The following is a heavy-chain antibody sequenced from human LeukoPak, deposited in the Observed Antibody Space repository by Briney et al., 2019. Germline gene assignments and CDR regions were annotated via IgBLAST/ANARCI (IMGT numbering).Heavy chain of an antibody. Sequence: SVKVSCKASGGTFSSYAISWVRQAPGQGLEWMGRIIPIFGTANYAQKFQGRVTITTDESTSTAYMELSSLRSEDTAVYYCARDLFPTYYYDSSGYYSDYWGQGTLVTVSS. CDR2: IIPIFGTA. CDR3: ARDLFPTYYYDSSGYYSDY. V-gene: IGHV1-69*05. D-gene: IGHD3-22*01. CDR1: GGTFSSYA. J-gene: IGHJ4*02.